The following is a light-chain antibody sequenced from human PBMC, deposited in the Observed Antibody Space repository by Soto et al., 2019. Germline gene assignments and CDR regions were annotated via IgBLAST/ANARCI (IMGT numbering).Light chain of an antibody. Sequence: EVVMTQSPATLSVSPGDKVSLSCRANQTISNTLAWYRQNPGQAPRLLIYAASTRATGVSARFSGSGSGTEFTLTISSLQSEDFTIYYCQYYNNWLATFGGGTKVEIK. J-gene: IGKJ4*01. CDR2: AAS. V-gene: IGKV3-15*01. CDR1: QTISNT. CDR3: QYYNNWLAT.